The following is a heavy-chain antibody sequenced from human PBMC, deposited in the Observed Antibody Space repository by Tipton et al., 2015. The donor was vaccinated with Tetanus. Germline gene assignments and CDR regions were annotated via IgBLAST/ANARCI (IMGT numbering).Heavy chain of an antibody. D-gene: IGHD3-9*01. Sequence: TLSLTCTVSGASSTSGDYYWAWIRQPPGKGPEWIGSIYYTGSTYYNPSLKSRVTISEDTSKNQFSLKLGSVIAADTAVYYCARRGGDFLTGYYDSWGQGTLVTVSS. CDR3: ARRGGDFLTGYYDS. J-gene: IGHJ4*02. CDR1: GASSTSGDYY. V-gene: IGHV4-39*01. CDR2: IYYTGST.